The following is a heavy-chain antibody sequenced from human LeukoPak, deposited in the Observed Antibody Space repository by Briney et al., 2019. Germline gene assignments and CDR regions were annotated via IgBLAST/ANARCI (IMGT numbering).Heavy chain of an antibody. CDR2: ISGSGGST. D-gene: IGHD3-10*01. V-gene: IGHV3-23*01. CDR1: GFTFSSFA. J-gene: IGHJ4*02. CDR3: AKSPSGYMVRGVHVDY. Sequence: GGSLRLSCAASGFTFSSFAMSWVRQAPGKGLEWVSAISGSGGSTYYADSVKGRFTISRDYSKNTLYLQMNSLRAEDTAVYYCAKSPSGYMVRGVHVDYWGQGTLVTVSS.